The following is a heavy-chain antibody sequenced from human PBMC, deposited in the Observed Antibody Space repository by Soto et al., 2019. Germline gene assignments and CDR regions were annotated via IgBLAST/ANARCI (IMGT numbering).Heavy chain of an antibody. CDR3: VRDTCSGGSCYSGYYGMDV. CDR1: AFTVSSNY. D-gene: IGHD2-15*01. V-gene: IGHV3-53*01. J-gene: IGHJ6*02. CDR2: ISSGGTT. Sequence: XGSLTVSCSASAFTVSSNYMSWVRPAPGKGLEWVSVISSGGTTYYADSVKGRFTISRDNSKNTLYLQMNSLRAEDTAVYYCVRDTCSGGSCYSGYYGMDVWGQGNTVTVSS.